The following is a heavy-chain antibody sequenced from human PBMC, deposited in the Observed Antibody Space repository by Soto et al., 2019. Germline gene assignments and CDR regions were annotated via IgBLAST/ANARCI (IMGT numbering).Heavy chain of an antibody. V-gene: IGHV3-23*01. CDR2: ITGSGDST. Sequence: PGGSLRLSCAASGFTVSSNYMSWVRQAPGKGLDWVSSITGSGDSTYYADSVKGRFTISRDNSRNTVYLQMNSLRVEDTAVYYCAKDPLKYSSSWYLEWWFDPWGQGTLVTVSS. CDR1: GFTVSSNY. CDR3: AKDPLKYSSSWYLEWWFDP. D-gene: IGHD6-13*01. J-gene: IGHJ5*02.